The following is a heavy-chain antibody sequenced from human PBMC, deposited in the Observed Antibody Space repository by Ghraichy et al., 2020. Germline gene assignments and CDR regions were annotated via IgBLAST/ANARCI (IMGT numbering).Heavy chain of an antibody. D-gene: IGHD2-15*01. CDR1: GFTFSNAW. CDR3: TTDPGHSPFDY. CDR2: IKSKTDGGTT. J-gene: IGHJ4*02. V-gene: IGHV3-15*01. Sequence: GGSLRLSCAASGFTFSNAWMSWVRQAPGKRLEWVGRIKSKTDGGTTDYAAPVKGRFTISRDDSKNTLYLQMNSLKTEDTAVYYCTTDPGHSPFDYWGQGTLVTVSS.